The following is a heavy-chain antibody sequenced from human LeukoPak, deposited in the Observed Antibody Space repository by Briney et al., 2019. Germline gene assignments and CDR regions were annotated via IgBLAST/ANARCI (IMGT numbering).Heavy chain of an antibody. V-gene: IGHV1-2*02. J-gene: IGHJ6*03. CDR1: GYTFTGYY. CDR2: INPNSGGT. Sequence: GASVKVSCKASGYTFTGYYMHWVRQAPGQGLEWMGWINPNSGGTNYAQKFQGRVTMTRDTSISTAYMELSRLRSDDTAVYYRARCPRGGSYPLGNYYYYYYMDVWGKGTTVTVSS. D-gene: IGHD1-26*01. CDR3: ARCPRGGSYPLGNYYYYYYMDV.